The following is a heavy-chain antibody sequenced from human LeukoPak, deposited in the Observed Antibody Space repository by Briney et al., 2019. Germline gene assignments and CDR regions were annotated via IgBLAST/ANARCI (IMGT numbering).Heavy chain of an antibody. CDR3: AIAVAVRYYYYGMDV. D-gene: IGHD6-19*01. CDR2: FDPEDGET. J-gene: IGHJ6*02. V-gene: IGHV1-24*01. CDR1: GYTLTELS. Sequence: GASVRVSCKVSGYTLTELSMHWVRQAPGKGLEWMGGFDPEDGETIYAQKFQGRVTMTEDTSTDTAYMELSSLRSEDTAVYYCAIAVAVRYYYYGMDVWGQGTTVTVSS.